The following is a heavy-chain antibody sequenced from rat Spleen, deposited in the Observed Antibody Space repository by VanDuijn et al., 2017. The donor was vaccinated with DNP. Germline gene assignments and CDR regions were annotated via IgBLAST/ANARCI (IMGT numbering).Heavy chain of an antibody. Sequence: EVQLQESGPGLVKPSQSLSLTCSVTGFSITRSYRWNWIRKFPGSKLEWMGYINSAGSTNYNPSLKNRISITRDTSKNQFFLQVNSVTTEDTATYYCARLGTQGFTYWGQGTLVTVSS. J-gene: IGHJ3*01. CDR1: GFSITRSYR. V-gene: IGHV3-3*01. CDR2: INSAGST. D-gene: IGHD1-5*01. CDR3: ARLGTQGFTY.